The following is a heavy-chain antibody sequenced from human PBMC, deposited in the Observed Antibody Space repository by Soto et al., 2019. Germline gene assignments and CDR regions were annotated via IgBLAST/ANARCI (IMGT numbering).Heavy chain of an antibody. V-gene: IGHV1-58*01. CDR1: GFTFTSSA. Sequence: ASVKVSCKASGFTFTSSAVQWVRQARGQRLEWIGWIVVGSGNTNYAQKFQERVTITRDMSTSTAYMELSSLRSEDTAVYYCAVPGIAAAGSGRYFDYWGQGTLVTVSS. J-gene: IGHJ4*02. D-gene: IGHD6-13*01. CDR3: AVPGIAAAGSGRYFDY. CDR2: IVVGSGNT.